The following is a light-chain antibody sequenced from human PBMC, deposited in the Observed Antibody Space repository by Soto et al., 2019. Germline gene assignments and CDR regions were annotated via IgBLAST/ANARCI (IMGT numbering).Light chain of an antibody. V-gene: IGKV3-11*01. J-gene: IGKJ5*01. CDR3: HHRGNGIT. CDR1: QSVSSY. Sequence: EIVMTQSPATLSVVPGERATLSCRASQSVSSYLAWYQQKPGQAPRLLIYDASNRATGIPARFSGSGSGTDFTLTISSLEPEDFAVYYCHHRGNGITFGQGTRLEIK. CDR2: DAS.